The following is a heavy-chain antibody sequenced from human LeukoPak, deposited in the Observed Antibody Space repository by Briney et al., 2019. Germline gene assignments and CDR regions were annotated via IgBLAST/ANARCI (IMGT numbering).Heavy chain of an antibody. D-gene: IGHD3-22*01. CDR1: GFTFSSYV. J-gene: IGHJ4*02. CDR3: ARGGQSKYDSSGYLNYFDY. Sequence: GGPLRLSCAASGFTFSSYVMYWVRQAPGKGLEYVSSISSNGGSTYYANSVKGRFTISRDNSKNTLYLQMGSLRAEDMAVYYCARGGQSKYDSSGYLNYFDYWGQGTLVTVSS. CDR2: ISSNGGST. V-gene: IGHV3-64*01.